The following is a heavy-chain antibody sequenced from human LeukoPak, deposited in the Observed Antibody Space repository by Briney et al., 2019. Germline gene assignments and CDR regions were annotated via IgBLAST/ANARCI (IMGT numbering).Heavy chain of an antibody. CDR1: GFSFSDYL. V-gene: IGHV3-74*01. CDR2: ASNDGTII. J-gene: IGHJ5*01. CDR3: AREMIRGGHPLRYFDS. D-gene: IGHD3-22*01. Sequence: PGGSLRLSCAASGFSFSDYLMHWVRQAPGERPVWVSRASNDGTIIDYADFVKGRFTMSRDNAQNTVSLQMNSLRVEDGAIYYCAREMIRGGHPLRYFDSWGRGALVTVSS.